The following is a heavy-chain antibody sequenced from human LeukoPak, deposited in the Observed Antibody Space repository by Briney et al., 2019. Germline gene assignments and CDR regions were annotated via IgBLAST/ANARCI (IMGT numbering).Heavy chain of an antibody. CDR3: ATDHERAGDISFFYLDV. CDR2: IVPMFGTP. D-gene: IGHD7-27*01. Sequence: GASVKVSCKASGGAFSSYAFSWVRQAPDQGLEWMGVIVPMFGTPTYSQKFKGRITLTADESTSTAYMELSSLRSDDTALYYCATDHERAGDISFFYLDVWGKGTTVIVSS. CDR1: GGAFSSYA. V-gene: IGHV1-69*13. J-gene: IGHJ6*03.